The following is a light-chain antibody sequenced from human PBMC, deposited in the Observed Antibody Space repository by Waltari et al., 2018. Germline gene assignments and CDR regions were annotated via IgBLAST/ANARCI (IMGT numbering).Light chain of an antibody. CDR1: SSNSGAGYD. CDR2: GNS. Sequence: QSVLTQPPSVSGAPGQRVTISCTGSSSNSGAGYDVPWYQQLPGTAPKPLIYGNSNRPSGVPDRFSGSKSGTSASLAITGLQAEDEADYYCQSYDSSLSGVVFGGGTKLTVL. CDR3: QSYDSSLSGVV. V-gene: IGLV1-40*01. J-gene: IGLJ2*01.